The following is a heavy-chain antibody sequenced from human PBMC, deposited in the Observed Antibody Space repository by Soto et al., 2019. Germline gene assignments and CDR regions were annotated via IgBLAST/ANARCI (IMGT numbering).Heavy chain of an antibody. CDR3: AREMTTVTPGAFDI. D-gene: IGHD4-17*01. J-gene: IGHJ3*02. CDR1: GFTFSSYW. CDR2: IKQDGSEK. V-gene: IGHV3-7*01. Sequence: EVQLVESGGGLVQPGGSLRLSCAASGFTFSSYWMSWVRQAPGKGLEWVANIKQDGSEKYYVDSVKGRFTISRDNANNSLYLQMNSLRAEDTAVYYCAREMTTVTPGAFDIWGQGTMVTVSS.